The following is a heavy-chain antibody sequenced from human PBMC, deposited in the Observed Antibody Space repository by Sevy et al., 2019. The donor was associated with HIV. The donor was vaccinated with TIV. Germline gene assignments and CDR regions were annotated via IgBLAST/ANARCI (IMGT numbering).Heavy chain of an antibody. Sequence: GGSLRLSCTASGFTFGDYAMSWFRPAPGKGLEWVGFIRSKAYGGKTEYAESVKGRFTISRDDSKSIAYLQMNSLKTEDTAVYYCTRALHGYSSGWYIGAFDIWGQGTMVTVSS. CDR3: TRALHGYSSGWYIGAFDI. D-gene: IGHD6-19*01. CDR1: GFTFGDYA. CDR2: IRSKAYGGKT. J-gene: IGHJ3*02. V-gene: IGHV3-49*03.